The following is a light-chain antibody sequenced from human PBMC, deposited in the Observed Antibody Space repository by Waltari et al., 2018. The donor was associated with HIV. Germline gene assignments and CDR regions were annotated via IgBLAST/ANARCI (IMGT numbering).Light chain of an antibody. CDR1: QSVSSN. J-gene: IGKJ4*01. Sequence: ELAMTQSPVTLSVSPGDRATLSCRASQSVSSNLAWYQQKPGQAPRLLIYGASTRATGFPARFSGSGSGTEFTLTISSLQSEDFAVYYCQQYNNWPPLTFGGGTKVEIK. CDR3: QQYNNWPPLT. CDR2: GAS. V-gene: IGKV3-15*01.